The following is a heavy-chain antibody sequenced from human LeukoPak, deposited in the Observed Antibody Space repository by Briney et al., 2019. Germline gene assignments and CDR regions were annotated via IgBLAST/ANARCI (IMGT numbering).Heavy chain of an antibody. CDR1: GGSISSGSYY. CDR2: IYTSGST. J-gene: IGHJ4*02. V-gene: IGHV4-61*02. CDR3: ARHVIEMTDNGIYYFDY. D-gene: IGHD5-24*01. Sequence: SQTLSLTCTVSGGSISSGSYYWSWIRQPAGKGLEWIGRIYTSGSTNYNPSLKSRVTISVDTSKNQFSLKLSSVTAADTAVYYCARHVIEMTDNGIYYFDYWGQGTLVTVSS.